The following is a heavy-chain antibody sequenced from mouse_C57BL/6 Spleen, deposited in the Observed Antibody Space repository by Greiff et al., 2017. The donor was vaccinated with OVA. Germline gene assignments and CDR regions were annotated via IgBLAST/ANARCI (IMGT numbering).Heavy chain of an antibody. D-gene: IGHD1-1*01. J-gene: IGHJ4*01. CDR3: ARSVSKPPMDY. Sequence: QVQLQQSGAELVRPGTSVKVSCKASGYAFTNYLIEWVKQRPGQGLEWIGVLNPGSGGTNYNEQFKGKATLTEDKSSSTAYLQLSSLTAEDAAVYFCARSVSKPPMDYWGQGTSVTVSS. V-gene: IGHV1-54*01. CDR1: GYAFTNYL. CDR2: LNPGSGGT.